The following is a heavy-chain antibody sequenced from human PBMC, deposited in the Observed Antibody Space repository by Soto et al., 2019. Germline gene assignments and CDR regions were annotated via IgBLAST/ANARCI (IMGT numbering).Heavy chain of an antibody. CDR2: INQHGTSK. J-gene: IGHJ4*02. Sequence: GGSLRLSCVASGFNFSNYWMTWARQAPGKGLEWVANINQHGTSKYYVDSVEGRFSISRDNSYNSLYLQMNSLRAEDTAVYYCAKHNWKFDYWGQGTLVTVSS. D-gene: IGHD1-1*01. CDR3: AKHNWKFDY. CDR1: GFNFSNYW. V-gene: IGHV3-7*05.